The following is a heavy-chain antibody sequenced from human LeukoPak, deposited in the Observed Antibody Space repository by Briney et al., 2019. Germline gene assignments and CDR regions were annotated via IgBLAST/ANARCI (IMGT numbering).Heavy chain of an antibody. Sequence: MPGGSLRLSCVASGFTFSSYSMNWVRQAPGKGLEWVSSISSSSSYIYYADSVKGRFTISRDNAKNSLYLQMNSLRAEDTAVYYCARGGSGWAYYFNYWGQGTLVTVSS. CDR1: GFTFSSYS. V-gene: IGHV3-21*01. D-gene: IGHD6-19*01. J-gene: IGHJ4*02. CDR2: ISSSSSYI. CDR3: ARGGSGWAYYFNY.